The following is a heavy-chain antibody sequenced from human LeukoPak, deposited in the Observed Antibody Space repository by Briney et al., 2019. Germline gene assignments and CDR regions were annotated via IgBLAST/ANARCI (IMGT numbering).Heavy chain of an antibody. V-gene: IGHV3-15*01. D-gene: IGHD3-10*01. CDR1: GFTFSNAW. J-gene: IGHJ6*03. CDR3: TTSLSFGELLWDDYYYMDV. Sequence: GGSLRLSCAASGFTFSNAWMSWVRQAPGKGLEWVGRIKSKTDGGTTDYAAPVKGRFTISRDDSKNTLYLQMNSLKTEDTAVYYCTTSLSFGELLWDDYYYMDVWGKGTTVTVSS. CDR2: IKSKTDGGTT.